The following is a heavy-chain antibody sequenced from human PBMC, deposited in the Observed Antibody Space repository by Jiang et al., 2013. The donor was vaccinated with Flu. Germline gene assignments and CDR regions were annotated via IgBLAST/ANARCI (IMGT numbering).Heavy chain of an antibody. Sequence: GRTYYRSKWYNDYAVSVKSRITINPDTSKNQFSLQLNSVTPEDTAVYYCARDGSSGYHDAFDIWGQGTMVTVSS. J-gene: IGHJ3*02. V-gene: IGHV6-1*01. D-gene: IGHD3-22*01. CDR3: ARDGSSGYHDAFDI. CDR2: TYYRSKWYN.